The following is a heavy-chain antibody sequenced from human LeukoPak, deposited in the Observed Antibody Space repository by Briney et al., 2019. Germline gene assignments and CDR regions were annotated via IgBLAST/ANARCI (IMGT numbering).Heavy chain of an antibody. D-gene: IGHD6-19*01. Sequence: GRSLRPSCAASGFTFSSYAMHWVRQAPGKGLEWVAVISYDGSNKYYADSVKGRFTISRDNSKNTLYLQMNSLRAEDTAVYYCARGGDSSGWYNGFDYWGQGTLVTVSS. CDR3: ARGGDSSGWYNGFDY. CDR1: GFTFSSYA. V-gene: IGHV3-30-3*01. CDR2: ISYDGSNK. J-gene: IGHJ4*02.